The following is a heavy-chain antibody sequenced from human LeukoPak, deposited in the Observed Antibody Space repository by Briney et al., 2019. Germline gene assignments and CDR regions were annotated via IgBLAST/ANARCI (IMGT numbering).Heavy chain of an antibody. J-gene: IGHJ4*02. CDR3: AREDGGSGWYRGSDY. CDR1: GYTFTSYG. V-gene: IGHV1-18*01. D-gene: IGHD6-19*01. CDR2: ISAYNGNT. Sequence: ASVKVSCKASGYTFTSYGISWVRQAPGQGLEWMGWISAYNGNTNYAQKFQGRVTITADKSTSTAYMELSSLRSEDTAVYYCAREDGGSGWYRGSDYWGQGTLVTVSS.